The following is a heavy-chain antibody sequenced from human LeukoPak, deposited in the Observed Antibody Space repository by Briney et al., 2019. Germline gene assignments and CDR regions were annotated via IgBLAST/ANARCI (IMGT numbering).Heavy chain of an antibody. CDR2: ITATGDTA. J-gene: IGHJ4*02. D-gene: IGHD6-19*01. V-gene: IGHV3-23*01. CDR1: GFTFTKCA. CDR3: AGDRNSDWYSPLDY. Sequence: GGSPRLSCVASGFTFTKCAMSWIRQAPGKGLEWVAIITATGDTAYYADSVKGRFTISRDNSRNTVYMQMDSLRAEDTAIYYCAGDRNSDWYSPLDYWGQGSQVTVSP.